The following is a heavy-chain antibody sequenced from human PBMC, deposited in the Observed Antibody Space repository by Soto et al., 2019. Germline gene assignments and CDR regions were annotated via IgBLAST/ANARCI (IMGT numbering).Heavy chain of an antibody. V-gene: IGHV4-31*03. J-gene: IGHJ6*02. CDR2: IYYSGST. CDR3: ARASEGPYGMDV. Sequence: SETLSLTCTVSCGSISSGGYYWSWIRQHPGKGLEWIGYIYYSGSTYYNPSLKSRVTISVDTSKNQFSLKLSSVTAADTAVYYCARASEGPYGMDVWGQGTTVTVSS. CDR1: CGSISSGGYY.